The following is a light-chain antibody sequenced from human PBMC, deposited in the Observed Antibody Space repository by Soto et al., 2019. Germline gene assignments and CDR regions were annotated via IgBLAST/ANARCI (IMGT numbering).Light chain of an antibody. CDR2: ELS. V-gene: IGLV2-14*01. J-gene: IGLJ1*01. CDR1: SSDVGGYNH. CDR3: SSYTSSSTLLYV. Sequence: QSALTQPASVSGSPGQSITISCTGTSSDVGGYNHVSWYQQYPGKAPKVVIYELSNRPSGISNRFSGSKSGNTASLPISGLQADDEADYYCSSYTSSSTLLYVFGTGTKLTVL.